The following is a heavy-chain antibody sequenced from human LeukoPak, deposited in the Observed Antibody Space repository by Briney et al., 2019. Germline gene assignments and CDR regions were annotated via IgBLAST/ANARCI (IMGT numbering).Heavy chain of an antibody. V-gene: IGHV4/OR15-8*01. Sequence: SETLSLTCDVSGGSITQTNYWTWVRQPPGKGLEWIGEIHRSGSPNYNPSLQSRVTISIDRSRNQIALELSSVTAADTAVYYCAREILGGFNPGAYWGQGTLVTVSS. CDR1: GGSITQTNY. J-gene: IGHJ4*02. CDR3: AREILGGFNPGAY. D-gene: IGHD1-14*01. CDR2: IHRSGSP.